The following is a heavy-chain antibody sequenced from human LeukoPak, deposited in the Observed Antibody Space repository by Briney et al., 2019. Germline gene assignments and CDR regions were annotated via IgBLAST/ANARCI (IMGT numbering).Heavy chain of an antibody. CDR1: PYSFTSYW. J-gene: IGHJ2*01. V-gene: IGHV5-51*01. D-gene: IGHD1-1*01. CDR3: ARQVGSAFARTKYFDL. CDR2: IYPGDSDT. Sequence: GESLKISCRGPPYSFTSYWIAWVGQMPGKGLEWVGVIYPGDSDTRYSPSFQGQVTISADKSTSFAYLQWSSLKASDTGIYYCARQVGSAFARTKYFDLWGRGTLVTVSS.